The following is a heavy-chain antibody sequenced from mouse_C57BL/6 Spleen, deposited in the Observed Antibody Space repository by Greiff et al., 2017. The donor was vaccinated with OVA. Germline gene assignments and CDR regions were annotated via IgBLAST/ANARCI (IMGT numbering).Heavy chain of an antibody. CDR3: ARLTTVAYWYFDV. J-gene: IGHJ1*03. CDR1: GYTFTSYW. Sequence: QVQLKQPGTELVKPGASVKLSCKASGYTFTSYWMHWVKQRPGQGLEWIGNINPSNGGTNYNEKFKSKATLTVDKSSSTAYMQLSSLTSEDSAVYYCARLTTVAYWYFDVWGTGTTVTVSS. CDR2: INPSNGGT. D-gene: IGHD1-1*01. V-gene: IGHV1-53*01.